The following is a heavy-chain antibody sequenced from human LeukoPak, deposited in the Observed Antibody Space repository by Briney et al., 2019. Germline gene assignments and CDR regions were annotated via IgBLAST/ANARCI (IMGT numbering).Heavy chain of an antibody. V-gene: IGHV4-59*01. CDR2: IYYSGST. J-gene: IGHJ4*02. Sequence: SETLSLTCTVSGGSISSYYWSLIRQPPRKGLEWIGYIYYSGSTNYNPSLKSRVTISVDTSKNQFSLKLSSVTAADTAVYYCARQAEHFDYWGQGTLVTVSS. D-gene: IGHD2-21*01. CDR1: GGSISSYY. CDR3: ARQAEHFDY.